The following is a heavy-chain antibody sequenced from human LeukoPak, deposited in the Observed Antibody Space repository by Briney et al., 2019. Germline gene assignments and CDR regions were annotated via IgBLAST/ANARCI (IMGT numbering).Heavy chain of an antibody. CDR3: ARANRVSLYYFDY. CDR1: GGSISNYY. D-gene: IGHD5/OR15-5a*01. V-gene: IGHV4-59*08. CDR2: IYYSGST. J-gene: IGHJ4*02. Sequence: SETLSLTCTVSGGSISNYYWIWIRQPPGKGLEWIGYIYYSGSTKYNPSLKSRVTISVDTSKNQFSLKLSSVTAADTAVYYCARANRVSLYYFDYWGQGTLVTVSS.